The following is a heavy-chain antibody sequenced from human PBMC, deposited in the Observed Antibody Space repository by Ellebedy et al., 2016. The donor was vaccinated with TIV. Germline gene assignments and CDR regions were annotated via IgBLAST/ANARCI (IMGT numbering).Heavy chain of an antibody. D-gene: IGHD3-9*01. V-gene: IGHV4-34*01. CDR2: INHSGCT. CDR3: SNQYYDILTADSGVDV. J-gene: IGHJ6*04. Sequence: MPSETLSLTCAVYGGSLSGYYWSWIRQPPGKGLEWLGEINHSGCTNYNSSLKSRVTTSLDTSQNQFSLRLSSVTATDTAVYFCSNQYYDILTADSGVDVWGKGTTVTVSS. CDR1: GGSLSGYY.